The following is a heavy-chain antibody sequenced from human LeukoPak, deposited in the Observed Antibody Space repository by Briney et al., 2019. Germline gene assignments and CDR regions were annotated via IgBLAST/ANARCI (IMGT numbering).Heavy chain of an antibody. CDR2: IKEDGTET. CDR3: AKEGRSLQTY. J-gene: IGHJ4*02. CDR1: GFMFSSNW. Sequence: GGSLRLSCAASGFMFSSNWMSWVRLAPGKGLEWVANIKEDGTETYYVDSVKGRFTISRDNAKNSLYLQINSLRVEDTAVYYCAKEGRSLQTYWGQGTLVTVSS. D-gene: IGHD5-24*01. V-gene: IGHV3-7*03.